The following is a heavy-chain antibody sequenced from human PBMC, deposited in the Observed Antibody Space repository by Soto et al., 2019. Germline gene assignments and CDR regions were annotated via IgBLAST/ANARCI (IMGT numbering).Heavy chain of an antibody. D-gene: IGHD2-21*02. CDR1: GGTFSSYT. J-gene: IGHJ2*01. Sequence: SVKVSCKASGGTFSSYTISWVRQAPGQGLEWMGRIIPILGIANYAQKFQGRVTITADKSTSTAYMELSSLRSEDTAVYYCARDPGCGGDCYSDYWYFDLWGRGTLVTVSS. CDR2: IIPILGIA. V-gene: IGHV1-69*04. CDR3: ARDPGCGGDCYSDYWYFDL.